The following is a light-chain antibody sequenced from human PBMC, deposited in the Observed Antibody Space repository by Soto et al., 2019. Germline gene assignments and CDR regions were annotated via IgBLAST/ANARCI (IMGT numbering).Light chain of an antibody. Sequence: QSALTQPASVSGSPGQSITISCTGTRSDVGGYNYVYWHQQHPGKAPKLMIYDVTNRPSGVSDRFSGSKSDNTASLTISGLQAEDEADYYCSSYTSSSTYVFGAGTKVTVL. CDR2: DVT. J-gene: IGLJ1*01. CDR1: RSDVGGYNY. V-gene: IGLV2-14*01. CDR3: SSYTSSSTYV.